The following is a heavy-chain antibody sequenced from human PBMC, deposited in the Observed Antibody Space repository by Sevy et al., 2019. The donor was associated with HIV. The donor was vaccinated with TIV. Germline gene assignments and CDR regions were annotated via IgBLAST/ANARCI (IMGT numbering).Heavy chain of an antibody. J-gene: IGHJ4*02. V-gene: IGHV3-9*01. CDR1: GFKFDDYA. Sequence: GGSLRLSCTASGFKFDDYAMHWVRQPPGKGLEWVSGITWDGGRTGYADSVKGRFIICRDNTKSSLYLQMNSLRAEDTALYYCAKDLRRGDILTGYLNYWGQGILVTVSS. D-gene: IGHD3-9*01. CDR2: ITWDGGRT. CDR3: AKDLRRGDILTGYLNY.